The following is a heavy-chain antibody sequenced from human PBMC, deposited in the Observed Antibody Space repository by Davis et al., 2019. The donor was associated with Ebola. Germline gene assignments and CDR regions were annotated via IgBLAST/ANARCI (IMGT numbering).Heavy chain of an antibody. CDR3: ARQGYNDSGTYNHFGY. J-gene: IGHJ4*02. CDR1: GGSIFSSNYY. D-gene: IGHD3-10*01. Sequence: PSETLSLTCTVSGGSIFSSNYYWGWIRQSPGKGLEWIGTISSSGNTYYNSSLMSRVTIYVDTSKNQFSLKLKSVTAADTALYFCARQGYNDSGTYNHFGYWGQGTLVTVSS. V-gene: IGHV4-39*01. CDR2: ISSSGNT.